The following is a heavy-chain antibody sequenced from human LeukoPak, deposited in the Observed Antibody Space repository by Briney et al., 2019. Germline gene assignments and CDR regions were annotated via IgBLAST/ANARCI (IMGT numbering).Heavy chain of an antibody. Sequence: ASVKVSCKASGYTFTSYGISWVRQAPGQGLEWMGWISAYNGNTNYAQKLQGRVTMTTDTSTSTVYMELRSLRSDDTAVYYCARVNPAPRPIDPWGQGTLVTVSS. V-gene: IGHV1-18*04. CDR2: ISAYNGNT. CDR3: ARVNPAPRPIDP. D-gene: IGHD2-2*01. CDR1: GYTFTSYG. J-gene: IGHJ5*02.